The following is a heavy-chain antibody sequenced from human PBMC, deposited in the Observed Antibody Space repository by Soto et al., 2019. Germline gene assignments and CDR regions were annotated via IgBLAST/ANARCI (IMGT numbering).Heavy chain of an antibody. D-gene: IGHD6-13*01. CDR1: EFTFSTYA. J-gene: IGHJ4*02. V-gene: IGHV3-23*01. Sequence: EVQLLESGGGLVQPGGSLRLSCAASEFTFSTYAMSWVRQAPGKGLEWVSAISGSGGSTYYADSVKGRFTISRDTSKITLYLQMNSLRAEDTALYYCAKSYSSNWYDYFDCWGQGTLVTVSS. CDR2: ISGSGGST. CDR3: AKSYSSNWYDYFDC.